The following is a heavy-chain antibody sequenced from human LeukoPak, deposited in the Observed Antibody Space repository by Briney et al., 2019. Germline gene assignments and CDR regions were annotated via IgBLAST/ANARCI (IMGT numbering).Heavy chain of an antibody. D-gene: IGHD3-22*01. J-gene: IGHJ3*02. V-gene: IGHV4-59*08. CDR2: IYYSGST. CDR3: ARHYYDSSGYDGFDI. Sequence: PSETLSLTCTVSGGSISSYSWSWIRQPPGKGLEWIGYIYYSGSTNYNPSLKSRVTISVDTSKNQSSLKLSSVTAADTAVYYCARHYYDSSGYDGFDIWGQGTMVTVSS. CDR1: GGSISSYS.